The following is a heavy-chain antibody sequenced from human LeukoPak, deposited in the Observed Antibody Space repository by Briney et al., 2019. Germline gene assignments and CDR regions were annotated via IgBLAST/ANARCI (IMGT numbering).Heavy chain of an antibody. Sequence: GASVKVSCKASGYTFTSYGISWVRQAPGQGREWMGWISAYNGNTNYAQKLQGRVTMTTDTSTSTAYMELRSLRSDDTAVYYCAREWRWFGVWYYYGMDVWGQGTTVTVSS. CDR1: GYTFTSYG. CDR3: AREWRWFGVWYYYGMDV. D-gene: IGHD3-10*01. CDR2: ISAYNGNT. V-gene: IGHV1-18*01. J-gene: IGHJ6*02.